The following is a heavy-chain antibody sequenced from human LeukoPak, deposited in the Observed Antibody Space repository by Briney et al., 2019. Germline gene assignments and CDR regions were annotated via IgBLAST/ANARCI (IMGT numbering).Heavy chain of an antibody. CDR3: ARGGYCTNGVCHYYYYYYGTDV. CDR1: GGSFSGYY. J-gene: IGHJ6*02. CDR2: INHSGST. D-gene: IGHD2-8*01. V-gene: IGHV4-34*01. Sequence: PSETLSLTCAVYGGSFSGYYWSWIRQPPGKGLEWIGEINHSGSTNYNPSLKSRVTISVDTSKNQFSLKLSSVTAADTAVYYCARGGYCTNGVCHYYYYYYGTDVWGQGTTVTVSS.